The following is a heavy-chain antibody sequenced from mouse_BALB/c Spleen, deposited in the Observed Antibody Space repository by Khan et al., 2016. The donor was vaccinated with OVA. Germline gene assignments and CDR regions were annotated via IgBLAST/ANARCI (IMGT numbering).Heavy chain of an antibody. CDR2: ILPGSGRN. Sequence: VELVESGAELMKPGASVKISCKATGYTFSSYWIEWVKQRPGHGLEWIGEILPGSGRNNYNEKFKGKATFTADTSSNTVYMQLSSLTSEDSAVYYCARGNYYGSSSWFGYWGQGTLVTVSA. V-gene: IGHV1-9*01. CDR3: ARGNYYGSSSWFGY. J-gene: IGHJ3*01. D-gene: IGHD1-1*01. CDR1: GYTFSSYW.